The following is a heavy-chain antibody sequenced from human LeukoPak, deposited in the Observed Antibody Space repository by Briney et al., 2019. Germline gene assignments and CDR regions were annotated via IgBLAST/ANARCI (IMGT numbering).Heavy chain of an antibody. CDR1: GYTFTDYY. CDR2: INPNSGGT. Sequence: GASVKVSCKASGYTFTDYYMHWVRQDPGQGLEWMGWINPNSGGTDYAQKFQGRVTMTRDTSISTAYMDLSGLRSDDTAFYYCARGQSQDYWGQGTLVTVSS. V-gene: IGHV1-2*02. CDR3: ARGQSQDY. J-gene: IGHJ4*02.